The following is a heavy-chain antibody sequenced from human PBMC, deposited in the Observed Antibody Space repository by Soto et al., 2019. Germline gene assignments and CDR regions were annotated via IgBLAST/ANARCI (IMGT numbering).Heavy chain of an antibody. V-gene: IGHV4-34*01. J-gene: IGHJ4*02. CDR3: ARGITMVRAPLW. Sequence: QVQLQQWGAGLLKPSETLSLTCPVYGGSFSGYYWSWIRQPPGKGLEWIGEINHSGSTNYNPSLKSRVTISVDTSKNQFSLKLSSVTAADTAVYYCARGITMVRAPLWWGQGTLVTVSS. CDR2: INHSGST. D-gene: IGHD3-10*01. CDR1: GGSFSGYY.